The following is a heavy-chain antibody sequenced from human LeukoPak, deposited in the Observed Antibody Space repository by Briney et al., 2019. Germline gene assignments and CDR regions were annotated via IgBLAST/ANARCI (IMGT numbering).Heavy chain of an antibody. J-gene: IGHJ4*02. V-gene: IGHV4-59*01. Sequence: SETLSLTCTVSGGSISSYYWCWIRQPPGKGLEWIGYIYYSGGTNYNPSLKSRVTISVDTSKNQFSLKLSSVTAADTAVYYCARATGYGSGSYNDYWGQGTLVTVSS. CDR1: GGSISSYY. CDR3: ARATGYGSGSYNDY. CDR2: IYYSGGT. D-gene: IGHD3-10*01.